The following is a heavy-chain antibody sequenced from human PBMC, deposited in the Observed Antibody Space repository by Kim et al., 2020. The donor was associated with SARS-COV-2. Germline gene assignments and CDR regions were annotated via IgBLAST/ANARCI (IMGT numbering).Heavy chain of an antibody. V-gene: IGHV4-39*01. CDR1: GGSISSSSYY. J-gene: IGHJ4*02. CDR3: GHLGELSPED. D-gene: IGHD3-16*02. Sequence: SETLSLTCTVSGGSISSSSYYWGWIRQPPGKGLEWIGSIYYSGSTYYNPSLKSRVTISVDTSKNQFSLKLSSVTAADTAVYYCGHLGELSPEDWGQGTLVTVSS. CDR2: IYYSGST.